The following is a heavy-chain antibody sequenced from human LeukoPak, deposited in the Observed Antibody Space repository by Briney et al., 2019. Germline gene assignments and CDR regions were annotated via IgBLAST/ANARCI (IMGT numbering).Heavy chain of an antibody. CDR3: TRSFPGIVGAADF. Sequence: PSETLSLTCTVSGGSIISYYWSWIRQSPQKGLEWIAYIHSSGKTNYNPSLKSRVTISVDTSKNQFSLKVTSMTAADTGVYYCTRSFPGIVGAADFWGQGTLVTVSS. CDR1: GGSIISYY. V-gene: IGHV4-59*01. CDR2: IHSSGKT. D-gene: IGHD1-26*01. J-gene: IGHJ4*02.